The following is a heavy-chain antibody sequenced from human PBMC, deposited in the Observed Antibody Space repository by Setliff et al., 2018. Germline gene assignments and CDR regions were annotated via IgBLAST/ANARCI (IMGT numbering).Heavy chain of an antibody. D-gene: IGHD2-2*01. CDR1: GYTFTGYY. CDR3: ATGHCSSTSCYEDYYGIDV. V-gene: IGHV1-2*04. Sequence: ASVKVSCKASGYTFTGYYLHWVRQAPGQGLEWMGWISPNSGGTNYAQKFQGWVTMTRDTSISTAYMELSRLRSDDTAAYYCATGHCSSTSCYEDYYGIDVWGQGTTVTVSS. J-gene: IGHJ6*02. CDR2: ISPNSGGT.